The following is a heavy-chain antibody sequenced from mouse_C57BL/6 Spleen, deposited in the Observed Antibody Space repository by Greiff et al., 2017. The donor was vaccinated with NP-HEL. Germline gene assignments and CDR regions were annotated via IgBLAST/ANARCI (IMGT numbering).Heavy chain of an antibody. CDR1: GYTFTSYW. J-gene: IGHJ4*01. V-gene: IGHV1-50*01. CDR3: ARGVTTVVADYAMDY. CDR2: IDPSDSYT. D-gene: IGHD1-1*01. Sequence: QVQLQQPGAELVKPGASVKLSCKASGYTFTSYWMQWVKQRPGQGLEWIGEIDPSDSYTNYNQKFKGKATLTVDTSSSTAYMQLSSLTSEDSAVYYCARGVTTVVADYAMDYWGQGTSVTVSS.